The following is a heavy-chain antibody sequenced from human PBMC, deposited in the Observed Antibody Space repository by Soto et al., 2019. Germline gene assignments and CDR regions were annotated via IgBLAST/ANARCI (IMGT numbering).Heavy chain of an antibody. J-gene: IGHJ6*02. CDR1: GYTFTSYA. CDR2: INAGNGNT. D-gene: IGHD3-16*01. V-gene: IGHV1-3*01. CDR3: ARGGAFGIKDGYYYDGMDV. Sequence: ASVKVSCKASGYTFTSYAMHWVRQAPGQRLEWMGWINAGNGNTKYSQKFQGRVTITRDTSASTAYMELSSLRSEDTAVYYCARGGAFGIKDGYYYDGMDVWGQGATVTVSS.